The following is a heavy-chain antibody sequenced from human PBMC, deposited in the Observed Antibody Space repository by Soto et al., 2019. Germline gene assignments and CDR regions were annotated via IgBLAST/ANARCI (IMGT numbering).Heavy chain of an antibody. CDR2: ISGSGGST. CDR3: AKSDYCSSTICYSVSNWFDP. CDR1: GFTFSSYA. D-gene: IGHD2-2*01. Sequence: GGSLRLSCAASGFTFSSYAMSWVRQAPGKGLEWVSAISGSGGSTYYADSVKGRFTISRDNSKNTLYLQMNSRRAEDTAVYYCAKSDYCSSTICYSVSNWFDPWGQGTLVTVSS. V-gene: IGHV3-23*01. J-gene: IGHJ5*02.